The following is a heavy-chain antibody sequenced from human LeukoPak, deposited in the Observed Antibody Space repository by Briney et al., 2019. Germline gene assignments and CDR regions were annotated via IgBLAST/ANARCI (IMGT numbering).Heavy chain of an antibody. D-gene: IGHD3-3*01. CDR3: ARGDGYDFWSGYMDV. Sequence: PSETLSLTCTVSGGSISSSSYYWGWIRQPPGKGLEWIGSIYYSGSTYYNPSLKSRVTISVDTSKNQFSLKLSSVAAADTAVYYCARGDGYDFWSGYMDVWGKGTTVTVSS. CDR1: GGSISSSSYY. V-gene: IGHV4-39*07. J-gene: IGHJ6*03. CDR2: IYYSGST.